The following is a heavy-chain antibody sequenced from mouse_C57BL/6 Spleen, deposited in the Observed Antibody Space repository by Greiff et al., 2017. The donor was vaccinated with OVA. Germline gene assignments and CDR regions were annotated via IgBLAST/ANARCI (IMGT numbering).Heavy chain of an antibody. CDR1: GFNITDYY. CDR3: TTGFNYYGSSHYFDY. J-gene: IGHJ2*01. Sequence: VQLQQSGAELVRPGASVKLSCTASGFNITDYYMHWVKQRPEQGLEWIGRIDPEDGDTEYAPKFQGKATMTADTSSNTAYLQLSSLTSEDTAVYYCTTGFNYYGSSHYFDYWGQGTTLTVSS. CDR2: IDPEDGDT. V-gene: IGHV14-1*01. D-gene: IGHD1-1*01.